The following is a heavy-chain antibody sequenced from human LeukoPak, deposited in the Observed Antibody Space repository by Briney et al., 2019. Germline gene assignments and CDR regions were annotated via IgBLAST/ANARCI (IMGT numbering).Heavy chain of an antibody. D-gene: IGHD4-17*01. CDR2: IIPIFGTA. CDR1: GGTFSSYA. V-gene: IGHV1-69*05. J-gene: IGHJ4*02. CDR3: ARDQYGDQRTGSFDY. Sequence: GASVKVSCKASGGTFSSYAISWVRQAPGQGFEWMGGIIPIFGTANYAQKFQGRVTITTDESTSTAYMELSSLRSEDTAVYYCARDQYGDQRTGSFDYWGQGTLVTVSS.